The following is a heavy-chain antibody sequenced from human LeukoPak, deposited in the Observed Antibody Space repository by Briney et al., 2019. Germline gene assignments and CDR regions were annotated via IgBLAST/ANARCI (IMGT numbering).Heavy chain of an antibody. CDR3: ARRTVTTRGFDY. V-gene: IGHV4-59*12. CDR1: GGSISSYY. Sequence: SETLSLTCTVSGGSISSYYWSWIRQPPGKGLEWIGYIYYSGSTNYNPSLKSRVTISVDTSKNQFSLKLSSVTAADTAVYYCARRTVTTRGFDYWGQGTLVTVSS. D-gene: IGHD4-17*01. CDR2: IYYSGST. J-gene: IGHJ4*02.